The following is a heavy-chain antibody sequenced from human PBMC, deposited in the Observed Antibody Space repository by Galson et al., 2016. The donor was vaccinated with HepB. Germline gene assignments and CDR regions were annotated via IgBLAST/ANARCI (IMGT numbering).Heavy chain of an antibody. Sequence: SLRLSCAASGFTFSNYAMHWVRQAPGKGLEYVSAISSNGGNTYYADSVKGRFTISRDNSKNTLYFQMSSLRPEDTAVYYCVKDGWPVWGSYRTNFDYWGQGTLVTVSS. CDR3: VKDGWPVWGSYRTNFDY. V-gene: IGHV3-64D*06. CDR1: GFTFSNYA. D-gene: IGHD3-16*02. CDR2: ISSNGGNT. J-gene: IGHJ4*02.